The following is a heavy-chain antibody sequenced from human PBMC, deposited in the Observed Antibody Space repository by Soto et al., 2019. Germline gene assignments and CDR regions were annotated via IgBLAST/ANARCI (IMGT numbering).Heavy chain of an antibody. Sequence: EVQLVESGGGLVQPGGSLRLSCAASGLTVSTNYMSWVRQAPEKGLEWVSVLYSGGDTYYADSVKGRFIISRDSSKNTLYLQMNSLRAEDTAVYYCARVLVAADTDSFDYWVQGTLVTVSS. CDR1: GLTVSTNY. D-gene: IGHD1-26*01. V-gene: IGHV3-66*01. CDR3: ARVLVAADTDSFDY. J-gene: IGHJ4*02. CDR2: LYSGGDT.